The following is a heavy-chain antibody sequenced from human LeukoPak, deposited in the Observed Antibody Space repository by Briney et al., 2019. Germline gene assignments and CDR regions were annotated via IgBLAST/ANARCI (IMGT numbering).Heavy chain of an antibody. CDR3: ARGTNGGNTIDY. V-gene: IGHV1-2*02. Sequence: VSVKVSCEASGYSFSGYYLHWVRQAPGQGLEWMGWIDPKRDPKRGGTNYAQKFQGRVTMTRDTSISTAYMELSSLTSDDTAVYFCARGTNGGNTIDYWGQGTLVTVSS. CDR2: IDPKRDPKRGGT. J-gene: IGHJ4*02. CDR1: GYSFSGYY. D-gene: IGHD4-23*01.